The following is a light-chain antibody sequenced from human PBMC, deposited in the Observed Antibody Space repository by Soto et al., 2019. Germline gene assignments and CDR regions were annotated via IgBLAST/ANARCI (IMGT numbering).Light chain of an antibody. CDR1: QSVGTF. V-gene: IGKV3-11*01. Sequence: EIVLTQSPATLSLSPGERATLSCRASQSVGTFFAWYQQKPGQAPRLLIYDASNRATGIPARLSGSGSGTDFTLTISSLEPEDFALYYCQQCYNWPQWTFGQGTKVDI. J-gene: IGKJ1*01. CDR2: DAS. CDR3: QQCYNWPQWT.